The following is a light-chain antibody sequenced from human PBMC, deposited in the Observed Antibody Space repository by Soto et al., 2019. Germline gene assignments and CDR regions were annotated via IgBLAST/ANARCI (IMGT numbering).Light chain of an antibody. Sequence: DIQLTQSPSFLSASVGDTVAITSRASQGISTFLAWYQHRPGKAPKLLIYAASTLQNGVPSRFGGSGSGTEFTLKISDLQPEDSATYYCQQLNSYPLSFGGGTKV. V-gene: IGKV1-9*01. CDR3: QQLNSYPLS. CDR1: QGISTF. J-gene: IGKJ4*01. CDR2: AAS.